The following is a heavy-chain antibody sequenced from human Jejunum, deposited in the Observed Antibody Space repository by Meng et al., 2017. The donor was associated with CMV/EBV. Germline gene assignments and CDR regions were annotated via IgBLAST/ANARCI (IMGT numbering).Heavy chain of an antibody. CDR2: IYYSGST. J-gene: IGHJ4*02. Sequence: GGSISSSSYDWGWIRQPPGKGLEWIGSIYYSGSTYYNPSLKSRVTISVDTSKNQFSLKLSSVTAADTAVYYCARLMVGATGYFDYWGQGTLVTVSS. CDR3: ARLMVGATGYFDY. CDR1: GGSISSSSYD. V-gene: IGHV4-39*07. D-gene: IGHD1-26*01.